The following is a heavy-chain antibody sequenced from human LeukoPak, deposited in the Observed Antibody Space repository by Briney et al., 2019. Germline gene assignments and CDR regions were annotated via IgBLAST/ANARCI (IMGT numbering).Heavy chain of an antibody. D-gene: IGHD3-3*01. CDR2: IKSKTDGGTT. CDR3: TTATSYYDFWSGDLY. CDR1: GFTFSNYG. Sequence: GGSLRLSCAASGFTFSNYGMHWVRQAPGKGLEWVGRIKSKTDGGTTDYAAPVKGRFTISRDDSKNTLYLQMNSLKTEDTAVYYCTTATSYYDFWSGDLYWGQGTLVTVSS. V-gene: IGHV3-15*01. J-gene: IGHJ4*02.